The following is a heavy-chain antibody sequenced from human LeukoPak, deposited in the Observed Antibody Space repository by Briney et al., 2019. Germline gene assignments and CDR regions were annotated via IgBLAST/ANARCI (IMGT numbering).Heavy chain of an antibody. D-gene: IGHD6-13*01. Sequence: PGGSLRLSCAASGIIFSNYWMHWVRQAPGKGLVWVSRINRDGSSTSYADSVKGRFTISRDNAKNTLYLQMSSLRAEDTAVYYCARVGYSSSWSPSDYWGQGALVTVSS. CDR3: ARVGYSSSWSPSDY. V-gene: IGHV3-74*01. CDR1: GIIFSNYW. J-gene: IGHJ4*02. CDR2: INRDGSST.